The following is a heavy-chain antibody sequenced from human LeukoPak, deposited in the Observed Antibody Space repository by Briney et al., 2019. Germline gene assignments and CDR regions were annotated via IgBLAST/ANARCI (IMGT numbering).Heavy chain of an antibody. CDR1: GYTFTSYG. J-gene: IGHJ5*02. CDR2: ISAYNGNT. Sequence: GASVKVSCKASGYTFTSYGISWVRQAPGQGLAWMGWISAYNGNTNYAQKLQGRVTMTTDTSTSTAYMELRSLRSDDTAVYYCARAFRLRYFDWLLEGGNWFDPWGQGTLVTVSS. D-gene: IGHD3-9*01. V-gene: IGHV1-18*01. CDR3: ARAFRLRYFDWLLEGGNWFDP.